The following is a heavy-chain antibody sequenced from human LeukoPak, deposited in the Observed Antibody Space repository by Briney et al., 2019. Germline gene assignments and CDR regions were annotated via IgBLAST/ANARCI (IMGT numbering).Heavy chain of an antibody. CDR2: INPNSGGT. V-gene: IGHV1-2*02. CDR1: GYTVTDYF. CDR3: ARVPGPVSRDFDY. J-gene: IGHJ4*02. D-gene: IGHD4-11*01. Sequence: ASVKVSCKASGYTVTDYFMHWVRQAPGQGLGWMGWINPNSGGTNYAQKFQGRVTMTRDTSISTAYMELSRLRSDDTAVYYCARVPGPVSRDFDYWGQGTLVTVSS.